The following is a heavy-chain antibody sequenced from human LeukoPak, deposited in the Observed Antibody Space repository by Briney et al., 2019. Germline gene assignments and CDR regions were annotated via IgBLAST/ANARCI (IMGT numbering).Heavy chain of an antibody. V-gene: IGHV3-74*01. CDR2: INSDGSST. J-gene: IGHJ4*02. CDR3: ARIGGYYDSSGYYDYFDY. Sequence: GGSLRLSCAASGLTFSSYWMHWVRQAPGKGLVWVSRINSDGSSTSYADSVKGRFTISRDNAKNTLYLQMNSLRAEDTAVYYCARIGGYYDSSGYYDYFDYWGQGTPVTVSS. D-gene: IGHD3-22*01. CDR1: GLTFSSYW.